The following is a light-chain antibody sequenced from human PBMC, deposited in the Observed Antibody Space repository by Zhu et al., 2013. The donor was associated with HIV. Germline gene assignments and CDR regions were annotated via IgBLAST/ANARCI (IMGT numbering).Light chain of an antibody. CDR2: DNN. J-gene: IGLJ1*01. CDR1: SSNIANNY. CDR3: QSYDSSLSAYV. V-gene: IGLV1-51*01. Sequence: QSVLTQPPSVSAAPGQKVTISCSGSSSNIANNYVSWYQQLPRTAPKLLIYDNNNRPSGIPDRFSGSKSGTSASLAITGLQTDDEADYYCQSYDSSLSAYVFGDGTKVTVL.